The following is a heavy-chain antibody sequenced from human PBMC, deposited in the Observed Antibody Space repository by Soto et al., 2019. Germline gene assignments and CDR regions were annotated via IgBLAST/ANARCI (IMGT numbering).Heavy chain of an antibody. CDR2: ISGSGGST. CDR1: GVTFRGHA. J-gene: IGHJ3*02. V-gene: IGHV3-23*01. D-gene: IGHD6-19*01. CDR3: AKESSGWSADAFDI. Sequence: LRLCNGVSGVTFRGHAMRRVRQTKGKGLEWVSAISGSGGSTYYADSVKGRFTISRDNSKNTLYLQMNSLRAEDTAVYYCAKESSGWSADAFDIWGQGTMVTVSS.